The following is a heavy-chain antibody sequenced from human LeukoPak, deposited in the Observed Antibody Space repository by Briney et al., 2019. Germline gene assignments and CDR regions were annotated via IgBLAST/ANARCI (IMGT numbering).Heavy chain of an antibody. J-gene: IGHJ4*02. CDR1: GHTFTSYY. D-gene: IGHD3-3*01. Sequence: GASVKVSCKASGHTFTSYYMHWVRQAPGQGLEWMGIINPSGGSTSYAQKFQGRVTMTRDTSTSTVYMELRSLRSDDTAVYYCARDGGNYDFWSGYYTVEDYFDYWGQGTLVTVSS. CDR2: INPSGGST. V-gene: IGHV1-46*01. CDR3: ARDGGNYDFWSGYYTVEDYFDY.